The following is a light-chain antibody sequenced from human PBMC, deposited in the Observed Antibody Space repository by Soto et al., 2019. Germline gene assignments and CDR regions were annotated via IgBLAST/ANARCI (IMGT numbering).Light chain of an antibody. CDR3: QQYDGAPRT. J-gene: IGKJ1*01. Sequence: EIVLTQSPCTLSLSPGERATLSFRASQSLRSSYLAWYQQKPGQAPRVLIYGVSNRVAGIPDRFSGSGSGTDFTLTISRLEPEDFAVYYCQQYDGAPRTFGQGTKVDI. CDR2: GVS. V-gene: IGKV3-20*01. CDR1: QSLRSSY.